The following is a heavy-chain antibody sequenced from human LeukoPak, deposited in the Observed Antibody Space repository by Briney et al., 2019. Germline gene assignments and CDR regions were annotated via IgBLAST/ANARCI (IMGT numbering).Heavy chain of an antibody. CDR1: GYTFTGYY. V-gene: IGHV1-2*02. CDR2: INPNSGGT. CDR3: ARESEQQGIPYDHDAFDI. J-gene: IGHJ3*02. D-gene: IGHD6-13*01. Sequence: EASVKVSCKASGYTFTGYYMHWVRQAPGQGLEWMGWINPNSGGTNYAQKFQGRVTMTRDTSISTAYMELSRLRSDDTAVYYCARESEQQGIPYDHDAFDIWGQGTMVTVSS.